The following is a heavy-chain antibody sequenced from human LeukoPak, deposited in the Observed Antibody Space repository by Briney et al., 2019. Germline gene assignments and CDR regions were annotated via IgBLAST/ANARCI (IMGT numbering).Heavy chain of an antibody. Sequence: GSLRLSCAASGFTFSSYAMSWVRQAPGKGLEWVSAISGSGGSTYYADSVKGRFTISRDNSKNTLYLQMNGLRAEDTAVYYCAKDTVAGTRFAFDYWGQGTLVTVSS. J-gene: IGHJ4*02. V-gene: IGHV3-23*01. CDR3: AKDTVAGTRFAFDY. CDR1: GFTFSSYA. CDR2: ISGSGGST. D-gene: IGHD6-19*01.